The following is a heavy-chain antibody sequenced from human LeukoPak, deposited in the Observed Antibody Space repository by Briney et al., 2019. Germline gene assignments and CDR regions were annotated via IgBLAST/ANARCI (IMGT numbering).Heavy chain of an antibody. CDR3: ARDQGPLGASLGIAAAGLAFDI. Sequence: SETLSLTCTVSGGSISSGGYYWSWIRQHPGKGLEWIGHIYYSGSTYYNPSLKSRVTISVDTSKNQFSLKLSSVTAADTAVYYCARDQGPLGASLGIAAAGLAFDIWGQGTMVTVSS. J-gene: IGHJ3*02. CDR2: IYYSGST. V-gene: IGHV4-31*03. D-gene: IGHD6-13*01. CDR1: GGSISSGGYY.